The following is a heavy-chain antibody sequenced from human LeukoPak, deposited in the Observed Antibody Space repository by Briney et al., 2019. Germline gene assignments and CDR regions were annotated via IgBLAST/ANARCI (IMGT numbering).Heavy chain of an antibody. CDR2: IYYSGST. D-gene: IGHD2-2*01. V-gene: IGHV4-59*08. CDR1: GGSISSYY. Sequence: SETLSLTCTVSGGSISSYYWSWIRQPPGKGLEWIGYIYYSGSTNYNPSLKSRVTISVDTSKNQFSLKLSSVTAADTAVYYCARLRYCSSTSCSEPYFDYWGQGTLVTVSS. J-gene: IGHJ4*02. CDR3: ARLRYCSSTSCSEPYFDY.